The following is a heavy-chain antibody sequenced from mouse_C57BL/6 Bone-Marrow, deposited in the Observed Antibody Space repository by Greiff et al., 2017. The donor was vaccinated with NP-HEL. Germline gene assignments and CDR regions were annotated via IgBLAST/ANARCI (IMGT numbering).Heavy chain of an antibody. Sequence: VQLQQSGAELVRPGASVTLSCKASGYTFTDYEMHWVKQTPVHGLEWIGAIDPETGGTAYNQKFKGKAILTADKSSSTAYMELRSLTSEDSAVYYCTRTGIYDGYPFDYWGQGTTLTVSS. D-gene: IGHD2-3*01. CDR2: IDPETGGT. CDR3: TRTGIYDGYPFDY. CDR1: GYTFTDYE. J-gene: IGHJ2*01. V-gene: IGHV1-15*01.